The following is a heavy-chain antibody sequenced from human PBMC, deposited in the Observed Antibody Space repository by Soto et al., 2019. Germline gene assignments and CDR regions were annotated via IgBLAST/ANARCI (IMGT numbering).Heavy chain of an antibody. CDR3: ARDLPYLRFLEWLPTPHGMDV. Sequence: ASVKVSCRASGYTFTGYYMHWVRQAPGQGLEWMGWINPNSGGTNYAQKFQGRVTMTRDTSISTAYMELSRLRSDDTAVYYCARDLPYLRFLEWLPTPHGMDVWGQGTTVTVSS. CDR1: GYTFTGYY. D-gene: IGHD3-3*01. CDR2: INPNSGGT. J-gene: IGHJ6*02. V-gene: IGHV1-2*02.